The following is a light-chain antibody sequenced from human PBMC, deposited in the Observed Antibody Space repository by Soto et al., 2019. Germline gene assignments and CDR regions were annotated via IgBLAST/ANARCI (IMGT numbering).Light chain of an antibody. CDR1: QIVNRN. J-gene: IGKJ1*01. V-gene: IGKV3-15*01. Sequence: IVMTQSPATLSVSPGERATLSCRASQIVNRNLAWYQQKFGQAPRLLIYGASTRATGIPARFSGSGFGTEFALTISSLQSEDFAVYYCQQYNNWPRTFGQGTKVEIK. CDR3: QQYNNWPRT. CDR2: GAS.